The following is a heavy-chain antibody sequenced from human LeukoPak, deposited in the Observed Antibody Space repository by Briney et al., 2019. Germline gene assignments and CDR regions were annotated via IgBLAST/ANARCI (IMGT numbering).Heavy chain of an antibody. D-gene: IGHD5-18*01. J-gene: IGHJ6*03. Sequence: ASVKVSCKASGYTFTSYGISWVRQAPGQGLEWMGWISAYNGNTNYAQKLQGRVTMTTDTSTSTAYMELRSLRSDDTAVYYYARGGVDTAMVSLSDYYYYYMDVWGKGTTVTVSS. CDR3: ARGGVDTAMVSLSDYYYYYMDV. V-gene: IGHV1-18*01. CDR1: GYTFTSYG. CDR2: ISAYNGNT.